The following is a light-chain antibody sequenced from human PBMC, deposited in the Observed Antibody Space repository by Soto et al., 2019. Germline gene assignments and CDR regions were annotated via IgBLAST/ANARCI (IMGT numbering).Light chain of an antibody. CDR3: QQSYSTPPT. J-gene: IGKJ1*01. CDR1: QSISSY. CDR2: AAS. V-gene: IGKV1-39*01. Sequence: DIQMTQSPSSLSASVGDRVTITCRASQSISSYLNWYQQKPGKAPKLLIYAASSLQSGVPSRFNGSGSATDFTHTISSLQPEDFATYYCQQSYSTPPTFGQGTKVELK.